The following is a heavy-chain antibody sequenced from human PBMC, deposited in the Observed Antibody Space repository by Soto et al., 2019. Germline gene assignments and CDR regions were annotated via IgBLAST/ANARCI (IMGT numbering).Heavy chain of an antibody. D-gene: IGHD5-12*01. CDR2: IYYTGDT. V-gene: IGHV4-59*01. J-gene: IGHJ4*02. CDR3: ARGMGYK. Sequence: SETLSLTCTVSGASISTFYWSWIRQSPGKGLEWVGYIYYTGDTNYNPSLKSRVIISVDTSNNQFSLNMSSVTAADTAIYYCARGMGYKWGQGTLVTVSS. CDR1: GASISTFY.